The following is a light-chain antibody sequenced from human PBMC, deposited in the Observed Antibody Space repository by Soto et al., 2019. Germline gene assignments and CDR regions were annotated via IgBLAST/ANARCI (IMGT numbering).Light chain of an antibody. Sequence: DIQMTQSPSSLSASVGDRVTTTCHASQDISNYLNWYQQKPGKAPKLLIYDASNLETGVPSRFSGSGSGTDFTFTISSLQPEDIATYYCQQYDNLPLTFGGGTKVDI. CDR3: QQYDNLPLT. CDR2: DAS. J-gene: IGKJ4*01. CDR1: QDISNY. V-gene: IGKV1-33*01.